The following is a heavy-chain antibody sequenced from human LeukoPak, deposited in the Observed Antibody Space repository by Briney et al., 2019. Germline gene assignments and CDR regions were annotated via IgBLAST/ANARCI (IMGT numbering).Heavy chain of an antibody. J-gene: IGHJ4*02. CDR1: GGSISSHY. V-gene: IGHV4-59*11. CDR3: ARSTDSSGYYFEAIFDY. CDR2: IYYSGST. Sequence: SETLSLTCTVSGGSISSHYWSWIRQPPGKGLEWIGYIYYSGSTNYNPSLKSRVTISVDTSKNQFSLKLSSVTAADTAVSYCARSTDSSGYYFEAIFDYWGQGTLVTVSS. D-gene: IGHD3-22*01.